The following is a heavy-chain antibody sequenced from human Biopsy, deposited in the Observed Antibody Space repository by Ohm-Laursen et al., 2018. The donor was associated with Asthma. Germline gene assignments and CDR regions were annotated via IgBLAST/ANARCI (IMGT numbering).Heavy chain of an antibody. Sequence: SLRLSCAASGFTFSSYWMHWVRQAPGKGLVWVSRINSDGSSTSYADSVKGRFTISRDNAKNTLYLEMNSLRAEDTAVYYCARGRAWQQLDNWGQGTLVTVSS. CDR1: GFTFSSYW. V-gene: IGHV3-74*01. CDR2: INSDGSST. CDR3: ARGRAWQQLDN. D-gene: IGHD6-13*01. J-gene: IGHJ4*02.